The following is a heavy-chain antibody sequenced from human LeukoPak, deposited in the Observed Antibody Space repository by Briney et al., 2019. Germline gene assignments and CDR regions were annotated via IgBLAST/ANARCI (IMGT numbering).Heavy chain of an antibody. CDR3: ARVPVVRGADAFDI. V-gene: IGHV3-21*01. CDR1: GFTFSSYS. J-gene: IGHJ3*02. D-gene: IGHD3-10*01. CDR2: ISSSSSYI. Sequence: AGGSLRLSCAASGFTFSSYSMNWVRQAPGKGLEWVSSISSSSSYIYYADSVKGRFTISRDNAKNSLYLQMNSLRAEDTAVYYCARVPVVRGADAFDIWGQGTMVTVSS.